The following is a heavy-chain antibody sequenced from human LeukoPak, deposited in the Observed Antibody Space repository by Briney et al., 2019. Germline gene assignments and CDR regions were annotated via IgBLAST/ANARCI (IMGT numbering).Heavy chain of an antibody. J-gene: IGHJ6*03. CDR2: VSSGSSTI. D-gene: IGHD3-10*01. V-gene: IGHV3-11*04. Sequence: GGSLRLSCAASGFTFSDYYMSWIRQAPGKALEWVSYVSSGSSTIYYADSVKGRFTVSRDNGKRSLYLHMNSLRAEDTAVYYCAREKETLLSITMVRGLIRRHYYMDVWGKGTTVTISS. CDR3: AREKETLLSITMVRGLIRRHYYMDV. CDR1: GFTFSDYY.